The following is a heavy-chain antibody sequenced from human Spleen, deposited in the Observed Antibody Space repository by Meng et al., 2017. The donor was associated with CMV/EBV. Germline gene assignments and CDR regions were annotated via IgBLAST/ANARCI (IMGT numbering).Heavy chain of an antibody. CDR2: IYNGDAT. CDR3: AREGITGTAESI. V-gene: IGHV3-53*01. J-gene: IGHJ3*02. Sequence: GESLKIFCAASGFSVSSKYMSWVRQAPGKGLEWVAIIYNGDATYYADSVKGRFTISRDTSKNTLYLQMSSLRAEDTAVYYCAREGITGTAESIWGQGTMVTVSS. D-gene: IGHD1-7*01. CDR1: GFSVSSKY.